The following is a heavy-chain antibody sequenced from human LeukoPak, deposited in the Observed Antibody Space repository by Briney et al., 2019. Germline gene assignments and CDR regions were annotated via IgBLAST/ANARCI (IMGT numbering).Heavy chain of an antibody. Sequence: ASVKVSCKASGYTFTSYGISWVRQAPGQGLEWMGWISAYNGNTNYAQKLQGRVTMTTDTSTSTAYMELRSLRSDDTAVYYCARDSYYDSSGSFDYWGQGTPVTVSS. D-gene: IGHD3-22*01. J-gene: IGHJ4*02. V-gene: IGHV1-18*01. CDR2: ISAYNGNT. CDR3: ARDSYYDSSGSFDY. CDR1: GYTFTSYG.